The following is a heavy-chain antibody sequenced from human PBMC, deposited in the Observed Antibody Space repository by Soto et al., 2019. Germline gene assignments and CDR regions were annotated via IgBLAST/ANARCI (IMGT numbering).Heavy chain of an antibody. Sequence: QVQLVQSGAEVQRPGSSVKVSCKASGGIFSNYAFSWVRQAPGQGLEWVGGIIPIFGTANYAQTLQGRVTITADEYTRTVYMELSSLRSEDTALYYCAREIAVTGNDAFDTWGQGTMVTVSS. CDR3: AREIAVTGNDAFDT. D-gene: IGHD3-22*01. CDR2: IIPIFGTA. V-gene: IGHV1-69*01. J-gene: IGHJ3*02. CDR1: GGIFSNYA.